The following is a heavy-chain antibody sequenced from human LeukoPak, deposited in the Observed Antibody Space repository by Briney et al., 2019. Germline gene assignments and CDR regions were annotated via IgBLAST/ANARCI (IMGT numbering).Heavy chain of an antibody. CDR2: IYYSGST. CDR1: GGSISSCSYY. V-gene: IGHV4-39*01. CDR3: ASIQTMVRGVSEFDP. Sequence: SETLSLTCTVSGGSISSCSYYWGWIRQPPGKGLEWIGSIYYSGSTYYNPSLKSRVTISVDTSKNQFSLKLSSVTAADTAVYYCASIQTMVRGVSEFDPWGQGTLVTVSS. D-gene: IGHD3-10*01. J-gene: IGHJ5*02.